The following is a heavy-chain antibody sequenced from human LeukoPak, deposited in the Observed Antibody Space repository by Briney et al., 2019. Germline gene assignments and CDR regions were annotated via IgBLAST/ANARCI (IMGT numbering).Heavy chain of an antibody. Sequence: SETLSLTCTVSGGSISSYYWSWIRQPPEKGLEWIGYIYYSGSTNYNPSLKSRATISVDTSKNQFSLKLSSVTAADTAVYYCARQGDSSGYSFDYWGQGTLVTVSS. J-gene: IGHJ4*02. D-gene: IGHD3-22*01. V-gene: IGHV4-59*08. CDR3: ARQGDSSGYSFDY. CDR2: IYYSGST. CDR1: GGSISSYY.